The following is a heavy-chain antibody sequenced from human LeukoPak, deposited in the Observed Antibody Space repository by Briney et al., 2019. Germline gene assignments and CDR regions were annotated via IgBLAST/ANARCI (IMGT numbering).Heavy chain of an antibody. J-gene: IGHJ6*02. CDR1: GGSISSYY. Sequence: SETLSLTCTVSGGSISSYYWSWIRQPAGKGLEWIGRVHISGRTNYNPSLKSRVTMSVDTSQNQFSLELSSVTTADMAVYYCARGSYGMDVWGQGTTVTVSS. V-gene: IGHV4-4*07. CDR3: ARGSYGMDV. CDR2: VHISGRT.